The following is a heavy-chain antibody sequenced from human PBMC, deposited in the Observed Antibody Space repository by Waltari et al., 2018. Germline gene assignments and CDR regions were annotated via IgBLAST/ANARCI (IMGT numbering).Heavy chain of an antibody. Sequence: QVQLVQSGAEVKKPGSSVKVSCKASGGTFSSYTISWVRQAPGQGLEWMGRIIPILGIANNGRKFQGRGTITADKSTSTAYMELSSLRSEDTAVYYCARDLDSSGYPDYWGQGTLVTVSS. CDR3: ARDLDSSGYPDY. V-gene: IGHV1-69*08. J-gene: IGHJ4*02. CDR2: IIPILGIA. D-gene: IGHD3-22*01. CDR1: GGTFSSYT.